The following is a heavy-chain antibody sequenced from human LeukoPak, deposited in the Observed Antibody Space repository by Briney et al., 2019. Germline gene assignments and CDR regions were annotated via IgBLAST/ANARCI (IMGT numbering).Heavy chain of an antibody. D-gene: IGHD6-19*01. J-gene: IGHJ4*02. V-gene: IGHV3-21*01. CDR2: ISSSSSYI. Sequence: GGSLRLSCAASGFSFISYGMHWVRQAPGKGLEWVSSISSSSSYIYYADSVKGRFTISRDNAKNSLYLQMNSLRAEDTAVYYCARDMASIAVAGWWDYWGQGTLVTVSS. CDR1: GFSFISYG. CDR3: ARDMASIAVAGWWDY.